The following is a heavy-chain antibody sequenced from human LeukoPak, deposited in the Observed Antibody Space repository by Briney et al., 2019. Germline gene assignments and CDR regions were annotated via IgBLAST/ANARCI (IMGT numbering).Heavy chain of an antibody. V-gene: IGHV3-23*01. CDR1: GFTFSSYE. CDR3: AKDSTGSRLYYYYMDV. J-gene: IGHJ6*03. D-gene: IGHD3-16*01. CDR2: ISGSGSST. Sequence: GGSLRLSCAASGFTFSSYEMNWVRQTPGKGLEWVSAISGSGSSTYYADSVKGRFTISRDKSKNTLYLQMNSLRAEDTAVYYCAKDSTGSRLYYYYMDVWGKGTTVTVSS.